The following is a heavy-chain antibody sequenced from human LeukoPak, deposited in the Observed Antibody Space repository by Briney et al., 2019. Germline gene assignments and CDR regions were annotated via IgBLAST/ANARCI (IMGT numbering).Heavy chain of an antibody. Sequence: GSLRLSCAASGFTFSSYAMSWVRQAPGKGLEWVSAISGSGGSTYYADSVKGRFTISRDNSKNTLYLQMNSLRAEDTAVYYCARDSNRNYYYYGMDVWGQGTTVTVSS. CDR3: ARDSNRNYYYYGMDV. CDR1: GFTFSSYA. J-gene: IGHJ6*02. CDR2: ISGSGGST. D-gene: IGHD1-14*01. V-gene: IGHV3-23*01.